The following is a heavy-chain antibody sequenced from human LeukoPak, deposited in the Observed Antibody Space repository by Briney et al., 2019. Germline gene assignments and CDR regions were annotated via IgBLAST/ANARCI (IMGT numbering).Heavy chain of an antibody. J-gene: IGHJ4*02. CDR3: ATARRFSSTSCPELDY. CDR1: GYTLTELS. Sequence: ASVKVSCKVSGYTLTELSMHWVRQAPGKGLEWRGGFDPEDGETIYAQKFQGRVTMTEDTSTDTAYMELSSLRSEDTAVYYCATARRFSSTSCPELDYWGQGTLVTVSS. D-gene: IGHD2-2*01. V-gene: IGHV1-24*01. CDR2: FDPEDGET.